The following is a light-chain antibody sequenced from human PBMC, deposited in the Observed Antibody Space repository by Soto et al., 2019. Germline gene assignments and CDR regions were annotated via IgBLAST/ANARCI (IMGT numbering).Light chain of an antibody. CDR2: GAS. CDR1: QSVSSN. CDR3: QQYTNLITWT. J-gene: IGKJ1*01. V-gene: IGKV3-15*01. Sequence: EIVMTQSPATLSVSPGERATLSCRASQSVSSNLASYQQKPGQAPRLLIYGASTRATGIPARFSGSGSGTEFTLTISSLQSEDFAVYYCQQYTNLITWTFGPGTKVEIK.